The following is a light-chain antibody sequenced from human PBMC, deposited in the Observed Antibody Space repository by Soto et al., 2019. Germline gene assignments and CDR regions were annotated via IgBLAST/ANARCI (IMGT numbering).Light chain of an antibody. CDR2: EDN. CDR3: QSYDSSNHVV. V-gene: IGLV6-57*04. Sequence: NFMLTQPHSVSESPGKTVTISCTRSSGSIASNYVQWYQQRPGSAPTTVIYEDNQRPSGVPDRFSGSIDSTSNSASLTTSGLKTEDEAAYYCQSYDSSNHVVFGGGTKLTVL. J-gene: IGLJ2*01. CDR1: SGSIASNY.